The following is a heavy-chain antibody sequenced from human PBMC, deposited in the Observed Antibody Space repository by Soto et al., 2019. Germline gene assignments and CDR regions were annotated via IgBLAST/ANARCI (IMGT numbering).Heavy chain of an antibody. J-gene: IGHJ4*02. Sequence: QVQLQQWGAGLLKPSETLSLTCAVYGGSFSGYYWSWIRQPPGKGLEWIGEINHSGSTNYNPSPKSRVTISVDTSKNQFSLKLSSVTAADTAVYYCARGRPYYDILTGYYPPLVLDYWGQGTLVTVSS. CDR1: GGSFSGYY. V-gene: IGHV4-34*01. D-gene: IGHD3-9*01. CDR2: INHSGST. CDR3: ARGRPYYDILTGYYPPLVLDY.